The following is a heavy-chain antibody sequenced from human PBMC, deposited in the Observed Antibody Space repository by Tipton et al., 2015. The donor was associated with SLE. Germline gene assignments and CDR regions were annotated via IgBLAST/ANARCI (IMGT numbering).Heavy chain of an antibody. V-gene: IGHV4-39*07. J-gene: IGHJ4*02. CDR1: GASISSRAYY. Sequence: TLSLTCIVSGASISSRAYYWGCIRQSPGKGLEWIGSVYDSGITYCSPSLKSRVTISVDTSSNQFSLELSSVTAADTAVYYCALSMTAASGPFDYWGQGILVTVS. D-gene: IGHD6-13*01. CDR3: ALSMTAASGPFDY. CDR2: VYDSGIT.